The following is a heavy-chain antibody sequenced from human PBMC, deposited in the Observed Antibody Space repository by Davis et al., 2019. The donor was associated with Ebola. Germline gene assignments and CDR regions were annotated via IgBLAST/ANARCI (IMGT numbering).Heavy chain of an antibody. J-gene: IGHJ4*02. CDR3: ASPFYYDSSGYPRDY. Sequence: PGGSLRLSCAASGFTFSSYAMHWVREAPGKGLEWVSSISSISSYIYYADSVKGRFTISRDNAKNSLYLQMNSLRAEDTAVYYCASPFYYDSSGYPRDYWGQGTLVTVSS. CDR2: ISSISSYI. D-gene: IGHD3-22*01. V-gene: IGHV3-21*01. CDR1: GFTFSSYA.